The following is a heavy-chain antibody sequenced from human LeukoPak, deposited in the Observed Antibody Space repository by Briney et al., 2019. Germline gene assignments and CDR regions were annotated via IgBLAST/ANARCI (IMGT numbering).Heavy chain of an antibody. Sequence: SETLSLTCTVSGGSISSSSYYWGWIRQPPGKGLEWIGSIYYSGSTYYNPSLKSRVTISVDTSKNQFSLKLSSVTAADTAVYYCATVQDIVVVPAARWAFNIWGQGTMVTVSS. CDR1: GGSISSSSYY. D-gene: IGHD2-2*01. CDR2: IYYSGST. V-gene: IGHV4-39*01. CDR3: ATVQDIVVVPAARWAFNI. J-gene: IGHJ3*02.